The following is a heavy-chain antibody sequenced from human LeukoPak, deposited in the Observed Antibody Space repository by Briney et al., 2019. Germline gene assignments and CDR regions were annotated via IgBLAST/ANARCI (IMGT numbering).Heavy chain of an antibody. D-gene: IGHD3-9*01. CDR2: IRSKANSYAT. Sequence: GGSLRLSCAASGFTFSGSAMHWVRQASGKGLEWVGRIRSKANSYATAYAASVKGRFTISRDDSKNTAYLQMNSLKTEDTAVYYCARVRVYFDWLSLDYWGQGTLVTVSS. CDR1: GFTFSGSA. CDR3: ARVRVYFDWLSLDY. V-gene: IGHV3-73*01. J-gene: IGHJ4*02.